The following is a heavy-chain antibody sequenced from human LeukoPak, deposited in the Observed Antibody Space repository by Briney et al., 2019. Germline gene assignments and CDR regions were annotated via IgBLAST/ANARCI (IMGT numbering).Heavy chain of an antibody. Sequence: SETLSLTCSLSGGSISSSSYYWAWIRQPPGKGLEWIGSIYYSGNTYYNPSLKSRVTISVDTSKNQFSLKLSSVTAADTAVYYCARRGRHSQFDYWGQGTLVTVSS. CDR3: ARRGRHSQFDY. D-gene: IGHD2-15*01. CDR2: IYYSGNT. CDR1: GGSISSSSYY. J-gene: IGHJ4*02. V-gene: IGHV4-39*01.